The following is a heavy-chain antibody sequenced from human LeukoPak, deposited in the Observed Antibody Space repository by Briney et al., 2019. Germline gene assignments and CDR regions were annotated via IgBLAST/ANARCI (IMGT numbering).Heavy chain of an antibody. J-gene: IGHJ3*02. CDR3: ARRYGTSAGHHDAFDI. V-gene: IGHV4-59*01. Sequence: SETLSLTCTVSGGSISSYYWSWIRQPPGKGLEWIAYIYYSGGTNYNPSLKSRVTISVDTSKNQFSLKLSSVSAADTAVYYCARRYGTSAGHHDAFDIWGQGTMVTVPS. CDR2: IYYSGGT. D-gene: IGHD6-13*01. CDR1: GGSISSYY.